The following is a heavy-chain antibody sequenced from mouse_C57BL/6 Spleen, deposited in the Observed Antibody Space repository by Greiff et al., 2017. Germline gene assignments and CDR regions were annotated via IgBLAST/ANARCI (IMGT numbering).Heavy chain of an antibody. CDR1: GYAFSSSW. V-gene: IGHV1-82*01. CDR3: AQLTGDY. D-gene: IGHD4-1*01. Sequence: QVQLQQSGPELVKPGASVKISCKASGYAFSSSWMNWVKQRPGKGLEWIGRIYPGDGDTNYNGKFKGKATLTADKSSSTAYMQLSSLTSEDSAVYFCAQLTGDYWGQGTTLTVSS. J-gene: IGHJ2*01. CDR2: IYPGDGDT.